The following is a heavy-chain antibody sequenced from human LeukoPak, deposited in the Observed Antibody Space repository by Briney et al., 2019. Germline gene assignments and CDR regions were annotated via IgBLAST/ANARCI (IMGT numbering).Heavy chain of an antibody. CDR3: ARVLGGDILTGYYRYYFDY. D-gene: IGHD3-9*01. CDR2: IYYSGST. J-gene: IGHJ4*02. CDR1: GGSISSHY. V-gene: IGHV4-59*11. Sequence: PSETLSLTCTASGGSISSHYWSWIRQPPGKGLEWIGYIYYSGSTNYNPSLKSRVTISVDTSKNQFSLKLSSVTAADTAVYYCARVLGGDILTGYYRYYFDYWGQGTLVTVSS.